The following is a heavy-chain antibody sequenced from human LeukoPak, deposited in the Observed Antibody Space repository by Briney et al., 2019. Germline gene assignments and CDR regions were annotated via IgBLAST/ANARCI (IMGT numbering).Heavy chain of an antibody. D-gene: IGHD1-26*01. J-gene: IGHJ4*02. V-gene: IGHV3-7*01. CDR3: ATDRKVGAGVPRFDY. CDR1: GFPFTNYW. Sequence: GWSLRLSCAASGFPFTNYWMIWVRQAPGKRPEWVGNINQDGSETNYVDSVKGRFSMSRDNAKTSLYLQMNSLRAEDTAVYYCATDRKVGAGVPRFDYWGQGALVTVPS. CDR2: INQDGSET.